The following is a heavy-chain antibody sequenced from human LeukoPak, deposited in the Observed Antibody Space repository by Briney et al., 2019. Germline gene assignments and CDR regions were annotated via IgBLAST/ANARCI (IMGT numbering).Heavy chain of an antibody. CDR3: ARGVGATDY. D-gene: IGHD1-26*01. CDR1: GFTFSSYG. Sequence: PGGSLRLSCAASGFTFSSYGMHWVRQAPGKGLEWVAYISSGSSIIYYADSVKGRFSISRDNAKNSLYLQMNSLRDEDTAVYYCARGVGATDYWGQGTLVTVSS. V-gene: IGHV3-48*02. J-gene: IGHJ4*02. CDR2: ISSGSSII.